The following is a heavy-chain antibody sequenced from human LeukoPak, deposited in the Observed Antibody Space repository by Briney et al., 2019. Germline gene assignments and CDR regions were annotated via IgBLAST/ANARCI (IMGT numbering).Heavy chain of an antibody. V-gene: IGHV3-74*01. CDR2: INSDGSTA. J-gene: IGHJ4*02. Sequence: GGSLRLSCAASGFSFSSYWMHWVRQAPGKGLVWVARINSDGSTANYADYVKGRFTISRDNAKNTLYLQMNSLRAEDTAVYYCAKEGFDSWGQGTLVTVSS. CDR3: AKEGFDS. CDR1: GFSFSSYW.